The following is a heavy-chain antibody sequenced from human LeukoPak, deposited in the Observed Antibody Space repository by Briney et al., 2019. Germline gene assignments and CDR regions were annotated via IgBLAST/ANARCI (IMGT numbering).Heavy chain of an antibody. J-gene: IGHJ4*02. Sequence: GGSLRLSCTASGFTFGDYAMSWVRQAPGKGLEWVGFIRSKAYGGTTEYAASVKGRFTISRDDSKSIAYLQMNSLKTEDTAVYYCTSLYYYDSSADYWGQGTLVTVSS. V-gene: IGHV3-49*04. D-gene: IGHD3-22*01. CDR2: IRSKAYGGTT. CDR1: GFTFGDYA. CDR3: TSLYYYDSSADY.